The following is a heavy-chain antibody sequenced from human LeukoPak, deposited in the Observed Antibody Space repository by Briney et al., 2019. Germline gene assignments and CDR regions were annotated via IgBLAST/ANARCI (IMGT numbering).Heavy chain of an antibody. CDR2: TSYSEGT. Sequence: PSETLSLTCTVSGGSFSRGGYYWNWLRQHPGKGLEWIGFTSYSEGTYYNPSLMSRITISVDISQNQFSLKMRDVTAADTAVYFCATADWESFYFDSWGQGALVAVSS. D-gene: IGHD1-26*01. J-gene: IGHJ4*02. CDR3: ATADWESFYFDS. V-gene: IGHV4-31*03. CDR1: GGSFSRGGYY.